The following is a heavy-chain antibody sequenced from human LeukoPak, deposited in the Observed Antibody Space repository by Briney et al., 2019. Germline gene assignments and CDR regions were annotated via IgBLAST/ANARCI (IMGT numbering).Heavy chain of an antibody. V-gene: IGHV3-21*01. CDR3: AKDRRPNKVRGVIITLYYYYGMDV. Sequence: GGSLRLSCAAPGVTFSGYSVNWVRQAPGKGLEWVSAITATSRHIYYADSVKGRFTISRDNAKNSLYLQMNSLRVEDTALYYCAKDRRPNKVRGVIITLYYYYGMDVWGQGTTVTVSS. J-gene: IGHJ6*02. CDR1: GVTFSGYS. D-gene: IGHD3-10*01. CDR2: ITATSRHI.